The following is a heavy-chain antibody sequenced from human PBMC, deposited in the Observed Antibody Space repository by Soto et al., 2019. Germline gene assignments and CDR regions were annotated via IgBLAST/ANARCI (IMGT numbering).Heavy chain of an antibody. V-gene: IGHV3-48*02. CDR2: ISSSSSTI. CDR3: ARERGPDGYDPVNWFDP. D-gene: IGHD5-12*01. J-gene: IGHJ5*02. CDR1: GFTFSSYS. Sequence: EVQLVESGGGLVQPGGSLRLSCAASGFTFSSYSMNWVRQAPGKGLEWVSYISSSSSTIYYADSVKGRFTISRDNAKNSLYLQMNSLRDEDTAVYYCARERGPDGYDPVNWFDPWGQGTLVTVSS.